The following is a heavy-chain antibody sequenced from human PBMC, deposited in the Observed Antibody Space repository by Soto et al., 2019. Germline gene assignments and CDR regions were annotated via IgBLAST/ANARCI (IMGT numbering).Heavy chain of an antibody. Sequence: GGSLTLSCAASGFTVSSYGPYWVRQSRGKGLECLAVIWYDGSNNYYADSVKGRFTISRDNSKNTLYLQMNSLRAEDTAVYYCARDEAWVKGGFDYWGQGTLVTVSS. J-gene: IGHJ4*02. CDR1: GFTVSSYG. CDR3: ARDEAWVKGGFDY. V-gene: IGHV3-33*01. D-gene: IGHD1-26*01. CDR2: IWYDGSNN.